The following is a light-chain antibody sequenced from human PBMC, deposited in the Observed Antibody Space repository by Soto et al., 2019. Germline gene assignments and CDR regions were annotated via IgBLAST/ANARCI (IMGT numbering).Light chain of an antibody. V-gene: IGLV1-40*01. J-gene: IGLJ3*02. CDR3: QAYDSSLSAWV. CDR1: SSNIGAGYD. CDR2: GNS. Sequence: QLVLTQPPSVSGAPGQRVTISCTESSSNIGAGYDVHWYQQLPGTAPKLLIYGNSNRPSGVPDRFSGSKSGTSASLAITGLPAEDEADYYCQAYDSSLSAWVFGGGTKLTVL.